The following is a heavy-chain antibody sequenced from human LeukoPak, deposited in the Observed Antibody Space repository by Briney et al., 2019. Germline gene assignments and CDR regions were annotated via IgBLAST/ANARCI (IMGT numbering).Heavy chain of an antibody. CDR3: ARDWRRSGPYSGSHGPYFDY. J-gene: IGHJ4*02. CDR1: GYTFTSYY. V-gene: IGHV1-46*01. Sequence: GASVKVSCKASGYTFTSYYMHWVRQAPGQGLEWMGIINPSGGSTSYAQKFQGRVTMTRDTSTSTVYMELSSLRSEDTAVYYCARDWRRSGPYSGSHGPYFDYWGQGTLVTVSS. D-gene: IGHD1-26*01. CDR2: INPSGGST.